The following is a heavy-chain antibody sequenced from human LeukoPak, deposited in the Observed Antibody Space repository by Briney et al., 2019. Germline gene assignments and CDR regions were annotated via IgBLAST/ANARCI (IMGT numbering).Heavy chain of an antibody. J-gene: IGHJ4*02. V-gene: IGHV4-39*01. CDR2: IYYSGST. D-gene: IGHD3-16*02. Sequence: SETLSLTCTVSGGSISSSSYYWGWIRQPPGKGLEWIGSIYYSGSTYYNPSLKSRVTISVDTSMNQFSLKLSSVTAADTAVYYCARRYDYVWGSYRYGFDYWGQGTLVTVSS. CDR1: GGSISSSSYY. CDR3: ARRYDYVWGSYRYGFDY.